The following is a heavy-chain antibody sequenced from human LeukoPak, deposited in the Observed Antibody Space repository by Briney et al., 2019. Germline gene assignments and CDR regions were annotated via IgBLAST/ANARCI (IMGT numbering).Heavy chain of an antibody. J-gene: IGHJ4*02. CDR2: ISSSSYI. D-gene: IGHD5-12*01. Sequence: GGSLRLSCAASGFTFSSYSMNWVRQAPGKGLEWVSSISSSSYIYYADSVKGRFTISRDNAKNSLYLQMNSLRAEDTAVYYCARGGGYDPTHFDYWGQGTLVTVSS. CDR3: ARGGGYDPTHFDY. V-gene: IGHV3-21*01. CDR1: GFTFSSYS.